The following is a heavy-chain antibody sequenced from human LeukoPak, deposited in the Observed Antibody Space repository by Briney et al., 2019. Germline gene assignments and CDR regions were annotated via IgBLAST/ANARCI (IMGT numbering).Heavy chain of an antibody. J-gene: IGHJ4*02. Sequence: GGSLRLSCAVSGFTLSRYGMRWVRQAPGKGVEWVAFIRYDGSNTYYADSVKGRFTISREHSKNTLYLQMDTLRSEHTALYYCAKSYSSASGIYSAGLFDYWGQGTLVTVSS. CDR1: GFTLSRYG. CDR3: AKSYSSASGIYSAGLFDY. V-gene: IGHV3-30*02. CDR2: IRYDGSNT. D-gene: IGHD3-10*01.